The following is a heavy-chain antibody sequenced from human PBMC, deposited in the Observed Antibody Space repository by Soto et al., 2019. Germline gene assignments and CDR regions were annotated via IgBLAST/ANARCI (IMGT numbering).Heavy chain of an antibody. CDR1: GFPFNNYA. V-gene: IGHV3-33*01. D-gene: IGHD2-21*02. J-gene: IGHJ4*02. CDR3: ARDDVSMVTTFLDY. Sequence: GGSLRLSCAASGFPFNNYAMHWVRQAPGKGLEWVAVIWHDGSNEHYADSVKGRFRIARDNSNNTLYLQMNSLRGEDTALYYCARDDVSMVTTFLDYWGLGTLVTVS. CDR2: IWHDGSNE.